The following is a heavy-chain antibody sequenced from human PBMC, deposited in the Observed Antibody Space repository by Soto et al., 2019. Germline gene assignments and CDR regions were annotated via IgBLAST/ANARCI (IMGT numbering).Heavy chain of an antibody. CDR1: GGSITSSIHF. Sequence: PSETLSLTCTASGGSITSSIHFWVWVRQPPGKGLEWIGTIYFTGNTYYTPSLKSQLTMSIDTSKNEFSLRLNSVTAADTAVYYCAGQTFTIAAASYGRSNWFDPWGPGTLVTVSS. CDR2: IYFTGNT. V-gene: IGHV4-39*01. D-gene: IGHD6-25*01. J-gene: IGHJ5*02. CDR3: AGQTFTIAAASYGRSNWFDP.